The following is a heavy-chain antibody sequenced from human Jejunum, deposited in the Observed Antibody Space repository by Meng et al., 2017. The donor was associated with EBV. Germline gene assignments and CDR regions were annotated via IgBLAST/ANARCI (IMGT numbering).Heavy chain of an antibody. V-gene: IGHV1-8*01. Sequence: QVQLVQAGVEWKKPGASVKVSGKASGFTFTNYDINWVRQASGQGLEWMGWMNPSNGKTGYAQKFQGRVTMTRDASTSTAYMELSSLRSDDTAVYFCARGAQPIDLWGQGTLVTVSS. CDR2: MNPSNGKT. J-gene: IGHJ5*02. CDR1: GFTFTNYD. D-gene: IGHD3-3*01. CDR3: ARGAQPIDL.